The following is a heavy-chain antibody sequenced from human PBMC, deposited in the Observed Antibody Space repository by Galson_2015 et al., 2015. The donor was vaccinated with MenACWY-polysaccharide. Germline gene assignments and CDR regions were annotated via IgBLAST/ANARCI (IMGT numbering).Heavy chain of an antibody. CDR3: ANPGPSTRRASDVDY. CDR1: GFTFHSYT. D-gene: IGHD5/OR15-5a*01. CDR2: VSGSGAST. J-gene: IGHJ4*02. Sequence: SLRLSCAASGFTFHSYTMSWVRQAPGKGLEWVSGVSGSGASTYYADSVKGRFTISRDNSKSTLYLQMNSLRAADTAVFYCANPGPSTRRASDVDYWGQGTLVTVSS. V-gene: IGHV3-23*01.